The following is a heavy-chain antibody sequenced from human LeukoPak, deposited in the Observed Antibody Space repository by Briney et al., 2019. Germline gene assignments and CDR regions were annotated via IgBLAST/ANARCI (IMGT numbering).Heavy chain of an antibody. CDR2: IHPSVGST. D-gene: IGHD5-18*01. CDR3: VGSSYGLNPDY. Sequence: ASVKVSCKASGYTFTSYYMHWVRQAPGQGLEWMGVIHPSVGSTTYAQKFQGRVTMTWDTSTSTVYMELSSLRSEDTAVYYCVGSSYGLNPDYWGQGTLVTVSS. J-gene: IGHJ4*02. V-gene: IGHV1-46*01. CDR1: GYTFTSYY.